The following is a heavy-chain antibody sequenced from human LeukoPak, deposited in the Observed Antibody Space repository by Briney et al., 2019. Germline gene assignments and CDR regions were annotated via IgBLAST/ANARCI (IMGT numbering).Heavy chain of an antibody. CDR1: GDSISNNPYY. CDR3: ARGAYCSSIDCYRSNWFDP. J-gene: IGHJ5*02. D-gene: IGHD2-2*01. V-gene: IGHV4-30-4*08. CDR2: IYYSGST. Sequence: PSETLSLTCTVSGDSISNNPYYWAWIRQPPGKGLEWIGNIYYSGSTYYNPSLKSRVSISVDTSKNQFSLKLTSVTAADTAAYYCARGAYCSSIDCYRSNWFDPWGQGTLVTVSS.